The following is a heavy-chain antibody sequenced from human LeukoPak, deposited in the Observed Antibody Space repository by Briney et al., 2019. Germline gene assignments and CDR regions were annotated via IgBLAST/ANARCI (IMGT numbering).Heavy chain of an antibody. J-gene: IGHJ4*02. CDR2: VYPGDSDT. Sequence: KPGESLKISCKASGYAFTNDWIGWVRQMPGKGLEWMGIVYPGDSDTRYSRSFQGQVTISADKSVTTAYLQWGSLTASDTAIYYCARRRAAADGAGVDFWGQGTLVTVSS. V-gene: IGHV5-51*01. D-gene: IGHD6-25*01. CDR3: ARRRAAADGAGVDF. CDR1: GYAFTNDW.